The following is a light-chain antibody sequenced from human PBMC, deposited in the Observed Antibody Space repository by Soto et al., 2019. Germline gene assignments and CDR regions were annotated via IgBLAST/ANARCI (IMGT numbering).Light chain of an antibody. CDR1: QSVSGRY. J-gene: IGKJ5*01. CDR3: QQYGGFPIT. Sequence: EIVLTQSPGTLSLSPGERATISCGASQSVSGRYLAWYQQKPGQAPRLLIYGASSRATGIPDRFSGGGSGTDFTLTISRLEPGDFAVYFCQQYGGFPITFGQGTRMEIK. V-gene: IGKV3-20*01. CDR2: GAS.